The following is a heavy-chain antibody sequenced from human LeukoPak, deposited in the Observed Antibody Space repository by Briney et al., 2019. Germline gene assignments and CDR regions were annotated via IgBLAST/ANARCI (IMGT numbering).Heavy chain of an antibody. J-gene: IGHJ6*02. CDR2: ISAYNGNT. CDR3: ARGEAPGTVFGGMAV. CDR1: GYTFTSYG. D-gene: IGHD3-16*01. Sequence: ASVKVSCKASGYTFTSYGISWVRQAPGQGLEWMGWISAYNGNTNYAQKFQGRVTITADESTSTAYMELSSLRSEDTAVYYCARGEAPGTVFGGMAVWGQGTAVTVSS. V-gene: IGHV1-18*01.